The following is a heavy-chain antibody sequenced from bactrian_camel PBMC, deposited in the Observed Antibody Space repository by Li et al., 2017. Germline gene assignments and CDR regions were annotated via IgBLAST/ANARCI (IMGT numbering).Heavy chain of an antibody. J-gene: IGHJ4*01. D-gene: IGHD6*01. CDR2: INSGGGSA. CDR1: GSSSSARA. Sequence: VQLVESGGGLVQPGGSLRLSCASSGSSSSARAMGWVRQAPGKGLEWVSTINSGGGSADYADSVKGRFTISRDNPKKTLYLQLTSLSTEDTAMYYCAKRGPQSSSAVTDRGQGTQVTVS. V-gene: IGHV3S40*01.